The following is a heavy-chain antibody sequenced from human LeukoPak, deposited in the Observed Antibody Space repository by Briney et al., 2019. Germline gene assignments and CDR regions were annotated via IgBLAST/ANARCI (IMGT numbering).Heavy chain of an antibody. D-gene: IGHD5-18*01. V-gene: IGHV3-33*06. CDR3: AKGGIDTAMVNYYYYGMDV. CDR1: GFTFRSYA. CDR2: IWYDGSNK. J-gene: IGHJ6*02. Sequence: PGGSLRLSCAASGFTFRSYAIHWVRQAPGKGLEWVAIIWYDGSNKYYADSVKGRFTISRDNSKNTLYLQMNSLRAEDTAVYYCAKGGIDTAMVNYYYYGMDVWGQGTTVTVSS.